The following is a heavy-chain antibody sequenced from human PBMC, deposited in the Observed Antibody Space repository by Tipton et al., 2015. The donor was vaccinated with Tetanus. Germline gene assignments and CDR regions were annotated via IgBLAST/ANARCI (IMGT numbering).Heavy chain of an antibody. CDR3: ARAPYRNQNQVWYFDF. CDR1: GFTFSNYA. CDR2: ISGSASST. D-gene: IGHD1-14*01. Sequence: SLRLSCAASGFTFSNYAMNWVRQAPGKGLEWVSTISGSASSTYYADSVKGRFTISRDNSKNTSFLQMDSPRADDTAVYYCARAPYRNQNQVWYFDFWGQGTLVTVSS. V-gene: IGHV3-23*01. J-gene: IGHJ4*02.